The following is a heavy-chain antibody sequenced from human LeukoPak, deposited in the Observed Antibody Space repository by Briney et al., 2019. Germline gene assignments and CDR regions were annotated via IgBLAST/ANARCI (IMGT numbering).Heavy chain of an antibody. CDR3: ARGDFIAATSEGY. J-gene: IGHJ4*02. CDR1: GFTFSIYS. Sequence: PGGSLRLSCAASGFTFSIYSMNWVRQAPGKGLEWVSSISSTSSYINYADLVRGRFTISRDNAKNSLYLQMNSLRAEDTAMYYCARGDFIAATSEGYWGQGTLVTVSS. D-gene: IGHD6-13*01. CDR2: ISSTSSYI. V-gene: IGHV3-21*06.